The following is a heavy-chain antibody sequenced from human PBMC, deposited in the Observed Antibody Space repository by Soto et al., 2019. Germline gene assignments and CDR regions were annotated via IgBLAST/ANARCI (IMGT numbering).Heavy chain of an antibody. J-gene: IGHJ6*02. CDR1: GGSISSYY. D-gene: IGHD6-19*01. Sequence: SETLSLTCTVSGGSISSYYWSWIRQPPGKGLEWIGDIYYSGSTNYSPSLKSRVTISVDTSKNQFSLKLSSVTAADTAVYYCARVGFGSGWSGYYGMDVWGQGTTVTVSS. CDR2: IYYSGST. CDR3: ARVGFGSGWSGYYGMDV. V-gene: IGHV4-59*01.